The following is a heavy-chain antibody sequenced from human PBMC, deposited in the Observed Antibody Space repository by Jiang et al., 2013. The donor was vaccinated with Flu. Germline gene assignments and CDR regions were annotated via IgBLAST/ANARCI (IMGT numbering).Heavy chain of an antibody. J-gene: IGHJ4*02. CDR3: ARVADVVETAMGYYSDY. V-gene: IGHV4-4*07. Sequence: PGLVKPSETLSLTCAVSGGSISGHYWNWIRQPVGKGLEWIGRIYTSGSTDYNPSLKSRVSLSVDTSKNQFSLKLSSVTAADTAVYYCARVADVVETAMGYYSDYWGQGTLVTVSS. CDR1: GGSISGHY. D-gene: IGHD5-18*01. CDR2: IYTSGST.